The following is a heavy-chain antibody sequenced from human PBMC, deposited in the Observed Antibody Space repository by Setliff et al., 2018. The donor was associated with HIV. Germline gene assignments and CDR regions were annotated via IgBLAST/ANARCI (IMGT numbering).Heavy chain of an antibody. V-gene: IGHV4-34*01. D-gene: IGHD2-15*01. CDR1: GGSFSGYY. CDR2: INHSGST. Sequence: SETLSLTCAVYGGSFSGYYWSWIRQPPGKGLEWIGEINHSGSTNYNPSLKSRVTISVDKSKNQFSLKLNSVTAADTAVYFCAREVDKRQDSDAFDIWGPGTMVTVSS. J-gene: IGHJ3*02. CDR3: AREVDKRQDSDAFDI.